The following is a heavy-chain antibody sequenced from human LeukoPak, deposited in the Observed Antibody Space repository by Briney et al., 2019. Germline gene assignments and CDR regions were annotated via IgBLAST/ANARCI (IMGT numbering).Heavy chain of an antibody. CDR2: IYTSGST. CDR3: VRDGAMKRSNNNWFDP. D-gene: IGHD2-2*01. CDR1: GGSISSYY. Sequence: PSETLSLTCTVSGGSISSYYWSWFRQPAGKGLEWIGRIYTSGSTNYNPSLKSRVTMSVDTSKNQFSLKLSSVTAADTAVYYCVRDGAMKRSNNNWFDPWGQGTLVTVSS. J-gene: IGHJ5*02. V-gene: IGHV4-4*07.